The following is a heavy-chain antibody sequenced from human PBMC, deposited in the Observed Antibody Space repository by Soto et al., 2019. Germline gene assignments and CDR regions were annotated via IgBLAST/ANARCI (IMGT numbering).Heavy chain of an antibody. CDR2: INAGNGNT. Sequence: ASVKVSCKASGYTSTNYAMYWVRQAPGQGLEWMGWINAGNGNTKYSQKFQDRVTITRDTSASTAYMELSSLRSEDTAVYYCARVLGVAKGDYWGQGTLVTVSS. V-gene: IGHV1-3*01. D-gene: IGHD3-3*01. CDR1: GYTSTNYA. J-gene: IGHJ4*02. CDR3: ARVLGVAKGDY.